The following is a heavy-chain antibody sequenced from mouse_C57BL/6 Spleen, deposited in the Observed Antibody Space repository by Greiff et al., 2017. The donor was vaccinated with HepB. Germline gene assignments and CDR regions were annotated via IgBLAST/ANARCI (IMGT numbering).Heavy chain of an antibody. CDR1: GYAFSSSW. CDR3: ASSLSTMVTVFAY. D-gene: IGHD2-1*01. J-gene: IGHJ3*01. CDR2: IYPGDGDT. V-gene: IGHV1-82*01. Sequence: QVQLQQSGPELVQPGASVKISCKASGYAFSSSWMNWVKQRPGKGLEWIGRIYPGDGDTNYNGKFKGKATLTADKSSSTAYMQLSSLSSEDSAVYFCASSLSTMVTVFAYWGQGTLVTVSA.